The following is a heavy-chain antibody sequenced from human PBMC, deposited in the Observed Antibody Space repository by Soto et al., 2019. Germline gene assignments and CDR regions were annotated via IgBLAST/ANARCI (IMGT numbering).Heavy chain of an antibody. Sequence: VKVSSKASAYTFTSYDINCVRQVHGQGIEWMGWRNPNGGNPVYGQKFKGRVNMTRNTSIRTAYMELSSLRSEDTAVYYCAREALFRMDVWGQGTTVTVSS. D-gene: IGHD3-10*02. J-gene: IGHJ6*02. CDR3: AREALFRMDV. CDR1: AYTFTSYD. V-gene: IGHV1-8*01. CDR2: RNPNGGNP.